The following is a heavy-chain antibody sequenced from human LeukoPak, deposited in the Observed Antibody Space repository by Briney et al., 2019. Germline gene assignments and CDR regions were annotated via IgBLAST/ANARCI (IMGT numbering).Heavy chain of an antibody. V-gene: IGHV4-59*01. CDR1: GSSISSYY. CDR2: IYYSGST. J-gene: IGHJ4*02. Sequence: SETLSLTCTVSGSSISSYYWSWIRQPPGKGLEWIGYIYYSGSTNYNPSLKSRVTISVDTSKNQFSLKLSSVTAADTAVYYCARVSYDYGDYAGFLDYWGQGTLVTVSS. CDR3: ARVSYDYGDYAGFLDY. D-gene: IGHD4-17*01.